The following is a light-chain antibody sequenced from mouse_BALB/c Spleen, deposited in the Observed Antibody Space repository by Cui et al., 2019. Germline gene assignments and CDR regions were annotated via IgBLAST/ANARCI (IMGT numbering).Light chain of an antibody. CDR2: KVS. Sequence: DVVMTHTPLPLPVIPGFQASIPCSSSQSIVHSNRNTYLHWYQQKPGQSPKLLIYKVSSRFAGVPDRFSGSGSGTDFTLKISRVEAEDLGVYFCSQRTHVPWTFGGGTKLELK. V-gene: IGKV1-110*01. J-gene: IGKJ1*01. CDR1: QSIVHSNRNTY. CDR3: SQRTHVPWT.